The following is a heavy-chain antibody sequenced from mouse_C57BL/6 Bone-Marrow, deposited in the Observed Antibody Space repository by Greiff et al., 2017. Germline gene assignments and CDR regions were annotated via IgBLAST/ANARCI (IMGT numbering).Heavy chain of an antibody. D-gene: IGHD1-2*01. V-gene: IGHV14-4*01. CDR2: IDPENGDT. CDR3: TTGATAPGDFDY. J-gene: IGHJ2*01. Sequence: EVKLMESGAELVRPGASVKLSCTASGFNIKDDYMHWVKQRPEQGLEWIGWIDPENGDTEYASKFQGKATITADTSSNTAYLQLSSLTSEDTAVYYCTTGATAPGDFDYWGQGTTLTVSS. CDR1: GFNIKDDY.